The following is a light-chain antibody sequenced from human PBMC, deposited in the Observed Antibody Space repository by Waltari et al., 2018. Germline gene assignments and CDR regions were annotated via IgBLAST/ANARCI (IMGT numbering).Light chain of an antibody. Sequence: QSALTQPASVSGSPGQSITIPCTGSTSDVGSYNLVSWYQQPPGRAPQLMIYVVNNRPPGFSSRFSGSKSGNTASLTISGLQAEDDADYYCCSYGGSSAFLFCGGTKLTFL. J-gene: IGLJ2*01. CDR1: TSDVGSYNL. CDR3: CSYGGSSAFL. V-gene: IGLV2-23*02. CDR2: VVN.